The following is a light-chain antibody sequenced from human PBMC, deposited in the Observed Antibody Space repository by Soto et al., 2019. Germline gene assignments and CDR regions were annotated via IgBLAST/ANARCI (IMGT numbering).Light chain of an antibody. Sequence: QAVVTQEPSFSVSPGGTVTLTCGLSSGSVSTSYYPSWYQQTPGQAPRTLIYSTNTRSSGVPDRFSGSIRGNKAALTITGDQADEESDYYCVLYMGSGISVFGGGTKLTVL. CDR3: VLYMGSGISV. V-gene: IGLV8-61*01. CDR1: SGSVSTSYY. J-gene: IGLJ2*01. CDR2: STN.